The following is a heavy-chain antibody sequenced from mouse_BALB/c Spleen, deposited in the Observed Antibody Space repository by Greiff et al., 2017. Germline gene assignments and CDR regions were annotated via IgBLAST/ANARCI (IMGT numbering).Heavy chain of an antibody. D-gene: IGHD2-10*02. CDR3: ARSGYGNYVCYYFDY. Sequence: QVQLQQSGPELVRPGVSVKISCKGSGYTFTDYAMHWVKQSHAKSLEWIGVISPYSGNTNYNQKFKGKATMTVDKSSSTAYMELARLTSEDSAIYYCARSGYGNYVCYYFDYWGQGTTLTVSS. V-gene: IGHV1-67*01. J-gene: IGHJ2*01. CDR2: ISPYSGNT. CDR1: GYTFTDYA.